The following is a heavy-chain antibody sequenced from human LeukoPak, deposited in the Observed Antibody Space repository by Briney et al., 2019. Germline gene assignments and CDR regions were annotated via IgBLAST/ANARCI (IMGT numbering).Heavy chain of an antibody. D-gene: IGHD3-10*01. CDR2: IYYSGST. J-gene: IGHJ4*02. CDR1: GGSVSSGSYY. V-gene: IGHV4-61*01. Sequence: PSETLSLTCTVSGGSVSSGSYYWSWIRQPPGKGLEWIGYIYYSGSTNYNPSLKSRVTISVDTSKNQFSLKLSSVTAADTAVYYCARDRRRHGSGSYSLDYWGQGTLVTVSS. CDR3: ARDRRRHGSGSYSLDY.